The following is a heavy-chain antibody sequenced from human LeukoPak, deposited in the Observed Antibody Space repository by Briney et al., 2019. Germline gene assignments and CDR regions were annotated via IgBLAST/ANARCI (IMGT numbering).Heavy chain of an antibody. D-gene: IGHD6-13*01. V-gene: IGHV3-30-3*01. CDR3: AREGGRYSSSWYLDY. Sequence: QPGGSLRLSCAASGFTFSSYAMHWVRQAPGKGLEWVAVISYDGSNKYYADSVKGRFTISRDNSKNTLYLQMNSLRAEDTAVYYCAREGGRYSSSWYLDYWGQGTLVTVSS. CDR1: GFTFSSYA. J-gene: IGHJ4*02. CDR2: ISYDGSNK.